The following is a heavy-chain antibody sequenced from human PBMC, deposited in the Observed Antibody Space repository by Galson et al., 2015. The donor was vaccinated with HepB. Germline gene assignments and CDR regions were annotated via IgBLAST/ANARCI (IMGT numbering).Heavy chain of an antibody. D-gene: IGHD3-10*01. V-gene: IGHV3-30*02. CDR1: GFTFSSYG. CDR2: IRYDGSNK. J-gene: IGHJ6*03. CDR3: ARESYGSGSYYKWFGHYYYMDV. Sequence: SLRLSCAASGFTFSSYGMHWVRQAPGKGLEWVAFIRYDGSNKYYADSVKGRFTISRDNSKNTLYLQMNSLRAEDTAVYYCARESYGSGSYYKWFGHYYYMDVWGKGTTVTVSS.